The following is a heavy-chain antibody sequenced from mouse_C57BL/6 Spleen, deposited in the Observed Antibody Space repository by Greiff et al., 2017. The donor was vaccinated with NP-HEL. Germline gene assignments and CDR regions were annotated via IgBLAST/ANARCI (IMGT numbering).Heavy chain of an antibody. CDR1: GFNIKDYY. CDR2: IDPEDGET. Sequence: EVQGVESGAELVKPGASVKLSCTASGFNIKDYYMHWVKQRTEQGLEWIGRIDPEDGETKYAPKFQGKATITADTSSNTAYLQLSSLTSEDTAVYYCASGDGYGYYAMDYWGQGTSVTVSS. J-gene: IGHJ4*01. CDR3: ASGDGYGYYAMDY. V-gene: IGHV14-2*01. D-gene: IGHD2-2*01.